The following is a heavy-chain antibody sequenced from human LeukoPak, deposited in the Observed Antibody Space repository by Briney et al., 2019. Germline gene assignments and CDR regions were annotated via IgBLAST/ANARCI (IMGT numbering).Heavy chain of an antibody. V-gene: IGHV3-7*03. CDR1: GFNFRYFW. CDR2: INHDGRET. J-gene: IGHJ4*02. D-gene: IGHD1-26*01. Sequence: GGSLRLSCLGSGFNFRYFWMSWVRQAPGKGLEWVANINHDGRETYYADSVKGRFIISRDNAKDSLYLQMNSLRAEDTAKYYCAKEGGSIVGGTIPFDHWGQGTLVTVSS. CDR3: AKEGGSIVGGTIPFDH.